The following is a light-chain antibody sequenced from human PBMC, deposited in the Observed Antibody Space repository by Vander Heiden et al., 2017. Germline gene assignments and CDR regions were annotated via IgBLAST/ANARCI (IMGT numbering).Light chain of an antibody. CDR3: QQSYSTWT. CDR1: QSISSY. Sequence: DIQMTQSPSSLSASVGDRVTITCRASQSISSYLNWYQQKPGKAPKLLIYAASRWQSGVPSRFSGSGSGTDFTLTSSRRQPEDFATYYWQQSYSTWTFGQGTKVEIK. V-gene: IGKV1-39*01. J-gene: IGKJ1*01. CDR2: AAS.